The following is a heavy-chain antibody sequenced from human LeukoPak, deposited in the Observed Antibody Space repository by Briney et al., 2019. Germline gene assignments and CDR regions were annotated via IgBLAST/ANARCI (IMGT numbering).Heavy chain of an antibody. D-gene: IGHD3-22*01. J-gene: IGHJ4*02. V-gene: IGHV4-59*11. CDR3: ARDGYYDSSGYPF. CDR2: IYHSGST. CDR1: GDSINSHH. Sequence: PSETLSLTCTVSGDSINSHHWSWIRQPPGKGLERIGYIYHSGSTNYNPSLKSRVTISLDTSMNQFSLKLSSVTAADTAVYYCARDGYYDSSGYPFWGQGTLVTVSS.